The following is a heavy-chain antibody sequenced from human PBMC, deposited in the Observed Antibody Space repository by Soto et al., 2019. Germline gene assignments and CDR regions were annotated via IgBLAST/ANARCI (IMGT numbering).Heavy chain of an antibody. CDR2: IYYSGST. CDR1: GGSISSYY. J-gene: IGHJ6*02. D-gene: IGHD3-16*01. CDR3: ARDEVEDWGSRSRYFLDV. Sequence: PSETLSLTCTVSGGSISSYYWSWIRQPPGKGLEWIGYIYYSGSTNYNPSLKSRVTISVDTSKNQFSLKLSSVTAADTAVYYCARDEVEDWGSRSRYFLDVWGQGTTVTVSS. V-gene: IGHV4-59*01.